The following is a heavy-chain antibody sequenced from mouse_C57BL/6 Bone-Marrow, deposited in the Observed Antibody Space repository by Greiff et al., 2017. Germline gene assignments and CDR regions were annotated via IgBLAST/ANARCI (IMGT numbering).Heavy chain of an antibody. J-gene: IGHJ4*01. CDR2: FHPYNDDP. CDR3: ARSNDGYAMDY. D-gene: IGHD2-12*01. CDR1: GYTFTTSP. V-gene: IGHV1-47*01. Sequence: QVQLLQSGPVLVQPGASVKMSCKASGYTFTTSPLEWMQQTHGKSLEWIGNFHPYNDDPKYNEQFKGKATLTVDKSSRTVYLELNRLTSDASAAFYSARSNDGYAMDYWGQGTSVTVSS.